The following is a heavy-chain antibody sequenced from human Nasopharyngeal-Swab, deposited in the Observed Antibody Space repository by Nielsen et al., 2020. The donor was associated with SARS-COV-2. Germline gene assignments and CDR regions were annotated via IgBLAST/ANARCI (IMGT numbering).Heavy chain of an antibody. J-gene: IGHJ5*02. CDR2: LSSTGATI. CDR3: AKDRTPLTTKISES. V-gene: IGHV3-23*01. Sequence: WIRQPPGKGLEWVSGLSSTGATIFYAESVRGRFTIARDNSNNPLSLHMNNVRADDTAVYYCAKDRTPLTTKISESWGQGTLVTVSS. D-gene: IGHD1-1*01.